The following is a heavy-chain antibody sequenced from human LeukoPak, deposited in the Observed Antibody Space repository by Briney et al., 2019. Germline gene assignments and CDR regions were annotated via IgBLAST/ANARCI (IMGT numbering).Heavy chain of an antibody. D-gene: IGHD3-10*01. CDR2: IYSGGST. J-gene: IGHJ4*02. CDR1: GFTFSNYG. V-gene: IGHV3-53*01. CDR3: ASNDYDSGSYSI. Sequence: GGSLRLSCAASGFTFSNYGMAWVRQAPGKGLEWVSVIYSGGSTYYADSVKGRFTISRDNSKNTVYLQMNSLRAEDTALYFCASNDYDSGSYSIWGQGTPVTVSS.